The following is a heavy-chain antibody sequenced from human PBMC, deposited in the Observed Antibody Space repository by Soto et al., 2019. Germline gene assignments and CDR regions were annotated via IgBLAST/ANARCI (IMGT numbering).Heavy chain of an antibody. D-gene: IGHD3-9*01. V-gene: IGHV4-59*01. J-gene: IGHJ5*02. CDR2: IYYSGST. CDR1: GGSISSYY. CDR3: AAMYYGILTGYPNWFDP. Sequence: TLSLTCTVSGGSISSYYWSWIRQPPGKGLEWIGYIYYSGSTNYNPSLKSRVTISVDTSKNQFSLKLSSVTAADTAVYYCAAMYYGILTGYPNWFDPWGQGTLVTVSS.